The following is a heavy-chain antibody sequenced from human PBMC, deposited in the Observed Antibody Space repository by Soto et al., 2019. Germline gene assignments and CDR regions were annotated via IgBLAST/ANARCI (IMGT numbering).Heavy chain of an antibody. CDR1: GYTFTSDY. CDR2: INPSGEKT. Sequence: QVQLVQSGAEEKKPGASVKVSCKASGYTFTSDYIHWVRQAPGQGLEWMGIINPSGEKTSYAKKLQGRVTMTRDTSTSKVYMDLSSLTSEDTAVYYCASGYSYGLKDGWGQGTLVTVSS. D-gene: IGHD5-18*01. V-gene: IGHV1-46*04. CDR3: ASGYSYGLKDG. J-gene: IGHJ4*02.